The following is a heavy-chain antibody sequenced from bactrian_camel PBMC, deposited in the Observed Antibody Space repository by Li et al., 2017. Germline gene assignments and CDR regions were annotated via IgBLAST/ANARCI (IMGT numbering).Heavy chain of an antibody. CDR1: GFGFSSYT. CDR2: IYIDGRT. J-gene: IGHJ4*01. D-gene: IGHD8*01. CDR3: AKNNGGDFGANWVRLKWDYDN. V-gene: IGHV3S10*01. Sequence: VQLVESGGGLVQPGGSLRLSCAASGFGFSSYTMSWVRQAPGKGLEWLSGIYIDGRTYYADPVKGRFTISRDNAKNTLYLQLNSLKTEDTAMYFCAKNNGGDFGANWVRLKWDYDNRGQGTQVTVS.